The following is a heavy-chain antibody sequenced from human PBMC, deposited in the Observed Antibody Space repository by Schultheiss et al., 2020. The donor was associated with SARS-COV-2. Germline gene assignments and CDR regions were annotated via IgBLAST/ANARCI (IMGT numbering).Heavy chain of an antibody. Sequence: GGSLRLSCAASGFTFSSYAMSWVRQAPGKGLEWVSAISGSGGSTYYADSVKGRFTISRDNAKNSLYLQMNSLRAEDTAVYYCARDRARLGFDFFFDYWGQGTLVTVSS. CDR2: ISGSGGST. J-gene: IGHJ4*02. D-gene: IGHD3-3*01. CDR3: ARDRARLGFDFFFDY. V-gene: IGHV3-23*01. CDR1: GFTFSSYA.